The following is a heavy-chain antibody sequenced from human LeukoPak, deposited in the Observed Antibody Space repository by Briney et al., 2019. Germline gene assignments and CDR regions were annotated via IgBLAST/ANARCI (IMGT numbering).Heavy chain of an antibody. CDR3: ARGGAAADFDY. CDR1: AFTFSSYA. D-gene: IGHD6-13*01. Sequence: GGSLRLSCAASAFTFSSYAMSWVRQAPGKGLEWVANIKQDGSEKYYVDSVKGRFTISRDNAKNSLYLQMNSLRAEDTAVYYCARGGAAADFDYWGQGTLVTVSS. J-gene: IGHJ4*02. V-gene: IGHV3-7*01. CDR2: IKQDGSEK.